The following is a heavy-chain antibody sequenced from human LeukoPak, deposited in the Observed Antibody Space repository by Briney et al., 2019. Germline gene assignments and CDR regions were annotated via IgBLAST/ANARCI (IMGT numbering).Heavy chain of an antibody. CDR1: VGSINSGNW. D-gene: IGHD2-2*02. J-gene: IGHJ6*02. CDR2: IYHNGTP. V-gene: IGHV4-4*02. Sequence: SETLSLTCAVSVGSINSGNWWSWVRQSPGKGLEWIGEIYHNGTPNYNPSLKSRVTISADTFKNHFSLTMTSVTAADTAAYYCATAPILRGEGGEHYKYGMDVWGQGTTVIVSS. CDR3: ATAPILRGEGGEHYKYGMDV.